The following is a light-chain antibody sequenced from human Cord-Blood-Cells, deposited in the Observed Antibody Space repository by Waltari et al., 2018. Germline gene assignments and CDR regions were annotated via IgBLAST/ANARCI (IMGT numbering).Light chain of an antibody. V-gene: IGKV1-39*01. CDR3: QQSYSTPQT. J-gene: IGKJ1*01. CDR1: QSISSY. CDR2: AAS. Sequence: DIQMTQSPSSLSASVGDRVTITCRASQSISSYLNWYQQKPGKAPKLLIYAASSLQSGVPSRFSGSGSGTDCTLTISSLQPEDFATYYCQQSYSTPQTFGQGTKVESK.